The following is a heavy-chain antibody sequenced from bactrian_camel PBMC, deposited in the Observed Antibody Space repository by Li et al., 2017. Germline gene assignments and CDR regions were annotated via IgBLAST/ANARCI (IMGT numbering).Heavy chain of an antibody. Sequence: HVQLVESGGGSVQTGGSLRLSCVADESTFNSHCMAWFRQAPGKEREGVAAIYTGRGSTNYADSVKGRFTISQDNAKNIIYLQMSSLTPDDTAMYYCAAGTRISVGDYCDGITAWGQGTQVTVS. CDR3: AAGTRISVGDYCDGITA. CDR2: IYTGRGST. CDR1: ESTFNSHC. V-gene: IGHV3S1*01. D-gene: IGHD3*01. J-gene: IGHJ6*01.